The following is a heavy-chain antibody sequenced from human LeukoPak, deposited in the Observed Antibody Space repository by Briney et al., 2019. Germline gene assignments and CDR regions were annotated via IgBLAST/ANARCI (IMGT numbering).Heavy chain of an antibody. CDR3: ARDGEYYGSGSIFRFDY. CDR1: GSTFTSSA. CDR2: IVVGSGNT. Sequence: SVKVSCKASGSTFTSSAMQWVRQARGQRLEWIGWIVVGSGNTNYAQGFQERVTITRDMSTSTAYMEMSSLRSDDTAVYYCARDGEYYGSGSIFRFDYWGQGTLVTVSS. V-gene: IGHV1-58*02. J-gene: IGHJ4*02. D-gene: IGHD3-10*01.